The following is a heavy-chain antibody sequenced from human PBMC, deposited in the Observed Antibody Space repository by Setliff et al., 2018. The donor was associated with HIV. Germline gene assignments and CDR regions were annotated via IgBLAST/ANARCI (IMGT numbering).Heavy chain of an antibody. CDR1: GGSISNGYYY. CDR3: ARGGREYGVNYYYYYLDV. D-gene: IGHD3-10*01. V-gene: IGHV4-61*09. J-gene: IGHJ6*03. CDR2: IYTSGST. Sequence: SETLSLTCTVSGGSISNGYYYWSWIRQPAGKGLEWIGHIYTSGSTKYNPSLKSRVTISVDTSKNQFSLKLSSVTAADTAVYYCARGGREYGVNYYYYYLDVWGKGTTVTVSS.